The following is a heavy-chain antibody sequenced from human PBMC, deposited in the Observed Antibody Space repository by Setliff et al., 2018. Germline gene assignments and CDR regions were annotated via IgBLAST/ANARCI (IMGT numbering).Heavy chain of an antibody. V-gene: IGHV2-5*01. CDR3: AHRQLGSAAAGASFDF. D-gene: IGHD6-13*01. Sequence: SGPTLVNPTETLTLTCSLSGVSLSASGVGVGWIRQPPGKALEWLALMFWYGGERYNPSLSSRLSIAKDTSRNEVVLTLINLDPLDTATYYCAHRQLGSAAAGASFDFWGRGTLVTVSS. CDR1: GVSLSASGVG. J-gene: IGHJ4*02. CDR2: MFWYGGE.